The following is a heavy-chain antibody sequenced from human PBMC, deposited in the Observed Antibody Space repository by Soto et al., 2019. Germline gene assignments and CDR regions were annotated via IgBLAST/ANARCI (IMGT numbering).Heavy chain of an antibody. CDR2: INTYNGNT. Sequence: VQLVQSGVEVKKPGASVKVSCKASGYTFTNYGISWVRQAPGQGLEWMGWINTYNGNTNYAQKAQGRVTMTTETSTSTAYMELRSLRPDDPAVYYCARDLLYSTRATVRFDIWGQGTMLTVSS. CDR1: GYTFTNYG. J-gene: IGHJ3*02. V-gene: IGHV1-18*01. CDR3: ARDLLYSTRATVRFDI. D-gene: IGHD6-13*01.